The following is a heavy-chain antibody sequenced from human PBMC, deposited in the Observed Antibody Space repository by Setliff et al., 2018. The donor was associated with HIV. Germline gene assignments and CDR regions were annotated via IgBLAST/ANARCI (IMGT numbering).Heavy chain of an antibody. CDR3: ARLRYYDILTGYAFDY. D-gene: IGHD3-9*01. CDR1: GGYISGSSHY. CDR2: ISYSEKI. Sequence: SETLSLTCTVSGGYISGSSHYWGWIRQPPGKGLGWIGSISYSEKIYYNPSFKSRVTIPADTSKKQFSLKLSSVTAADTTVYYCARLRYYDILTGYAFDYWGQGTLVTVSS. V-gene: IGHV4-39*01. J-gene: IGHJ4*02.